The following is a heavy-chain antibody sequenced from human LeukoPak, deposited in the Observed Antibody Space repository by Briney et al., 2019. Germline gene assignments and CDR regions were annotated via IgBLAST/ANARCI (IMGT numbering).Heavy chain of an antibody. CDR3: ARDLAPGYFDL. J-gene: IGHJ2*01. V-gene: IGHV3-23*01. Sequence: GGSLRLSCAASGFTFSSYSMNWVRQAPGKGLEWVSAISGSGGNTYYADSVKGRFTISRDNSKNTLYLQMNSLRAEDTAVYYCARDLAPGYFDLWGRGTLVSVSS. CDR1: GFTFSSYS. CDR2: ISGSGGNT.